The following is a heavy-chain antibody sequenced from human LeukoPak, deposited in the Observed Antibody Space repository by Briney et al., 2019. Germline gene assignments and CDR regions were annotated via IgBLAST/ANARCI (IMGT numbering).Heavy chain of an antibody. V-gene: IGHV4-38-2*01. CDR3: ARLHSMIVRGVNWFDP. Sequence: SETLSLTCAVSGFSISFGYYWGWIRQSPGQGLEWIGSVYHSGITHYNPSLKSRLIVAGDTSKNQFSLKLTSVTAADTAVYYCARLHSMIVRGVNWFDPWGQGTLVTVSS. CDR2: VYHSGIT. CDR1: GFSISFGYY. D-gene: IGHD3-22*01. J-gene: IGHJ5*02.